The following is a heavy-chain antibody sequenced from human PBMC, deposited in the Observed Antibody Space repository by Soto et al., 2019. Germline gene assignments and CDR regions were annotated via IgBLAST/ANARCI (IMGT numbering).Heavy chain of an antibody. CDR1: GFTFSSYS. CDR3: ARDSITTLYGSGSYYRGAVDY. D-gene: IGHD3-10*01. Sequence: GGSLRLSCAASGFTFSSYSMNWVRQAPGKGLEWVSSISSSSSYIYYADSVKGRFTISRDNAKNSLYLQMNSLRAEDTAVYYCARDSITTLYGSGSYYRGAVDYWGQGTLVTVSS. CDR2: ISSSSSYI. J-gene: IGHJ4*02. V-gene: IGHV3-21*01.